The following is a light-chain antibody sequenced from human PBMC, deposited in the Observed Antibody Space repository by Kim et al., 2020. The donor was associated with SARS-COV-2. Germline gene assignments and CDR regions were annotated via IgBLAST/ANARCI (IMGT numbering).Light chain of an antibody. CDR1: SSNIGSNF. J-gene: IGLJ2*01. Sequence: PGQKVTISCSGSSSNIGSNFVSWYQQLPGTAPKLLIFDDNKRPSGIPDRFSGSKSGTSATLGITGLQTGDEADYYCATWDNALGAVFGGGTQLTVL. V-gene: IGLV1-51*01. CDR2: DDN. CDR3: ATWDNALGAV.